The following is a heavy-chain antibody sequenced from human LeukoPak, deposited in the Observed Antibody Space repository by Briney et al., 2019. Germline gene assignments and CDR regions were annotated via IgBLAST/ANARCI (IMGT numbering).Heavy chain of an antibody. D-gene: IGHD3-10*01. V-gene: IGHV4-61*01. Sequence: SETLSLTCTVSGGSISSSSYYWSWIRQPPGKGLEWIGYIYYSGSTNYNPSLKSRVTISVDTSKNQFSLKLSSVTAADTAVYYCARGITMVRGSYYYYMDVWGKGTTVTISS. CDR1: GGSISSSSYY. CDR3: ARGITMVRGSYYYYMDV. CDR2: IYYSGST. J-gene: IGHJ6*03.